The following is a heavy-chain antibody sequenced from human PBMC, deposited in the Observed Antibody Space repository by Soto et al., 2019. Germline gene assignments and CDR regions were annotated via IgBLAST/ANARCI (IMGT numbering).Heavy chain of an antibody. CDR1: GFTFSGST. J-gene: IGHJ4*02. CDR2: IRSKANSYAT. CDR3: TRLVPGSVVY. D-gene: IGHD2-15*01. Sequence: EVQLVESGGGLVQPGGSLKLSCAASGFTFSGSTMHWVRQASGKGLEWVGRIRSKANSYATAYAASVKGRFTISRDESKNTASLQMNCLKTEDTAVYYCTRLVPGSVVYWGQGTLVTVSS. V-gene: IGHV3-73*02.